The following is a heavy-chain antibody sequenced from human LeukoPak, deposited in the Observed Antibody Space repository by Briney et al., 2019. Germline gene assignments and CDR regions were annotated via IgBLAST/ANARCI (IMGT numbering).Heavy chain of an antibody. J-gene: IGHJ4*02. V-gene: IGHV1-8*02. Sequence: ASVKVSCRASGYTFTSYCMHWVRQATGQGLEWLGWMSPNSGDTGYAQKFQGRVTMTSDSSISTAYMELSSLRSEDTAIYYCVRTPPNWGFDYWGQGTLVTVSS. CDR3: VRTPPNWGFDY. CDR2: MSPNSGDT. D-gene: IGHD7-27*01. CDR1: GYTFTSYC.